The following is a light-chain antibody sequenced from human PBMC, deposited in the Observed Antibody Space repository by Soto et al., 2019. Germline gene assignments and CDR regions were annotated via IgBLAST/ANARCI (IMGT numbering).Light chain of an antibody. J-gene: IGKJ5*01. CDR1: QSVSSN. Sequence: EIVMTQSPATLSVSPGERATLSCRASQSVSSNLAWYQQKPGQAPRLLIYDASTRATGLPARFSGSGSGTEFTLNVSSLQSEDFAVYYCQQYKNWPLITLGQGTRLEIK. CDR2: DAS. CDR3: QQYKNWPLIT. V-gene: IGKV3-15*01.